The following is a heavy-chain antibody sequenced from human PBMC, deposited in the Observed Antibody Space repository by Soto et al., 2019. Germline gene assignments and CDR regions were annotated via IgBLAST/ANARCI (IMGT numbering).Heavy chain of an antibody. V-gene: IGHV4-59*01. Sequence: SETLSLTCTVSGGSISSYYWSWIRQPPGKGLEWIGYIYYSGSTNYNPSLKSRVTISVDTSKNQFSLKLSSVTAADTAVYYCARAPRGNWFDPWGQGTLVTVSS. CDR3: ARAPRGNWFDP. J-gene: IGHJ5*02. CDR2: IYYSGST. CDR1: GGSISSYY. D-gene: IGHD3-10*01.